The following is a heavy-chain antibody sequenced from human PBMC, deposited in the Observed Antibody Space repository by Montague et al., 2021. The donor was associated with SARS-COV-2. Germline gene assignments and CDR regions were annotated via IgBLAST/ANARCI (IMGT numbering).Heavy chain of an antibody. Sequence: SETLSLTCAVHGGSFSGNYWSWIRQPPGKGLEWFGEINHYGSTNXNPSPKSRVTMAVGTSKNQFSLKLSSVTAADTAVYYCARGLSVTTLFYYFGMDVWGQGTTVTVSS. CDR3: ARGLSVTTLFYYFGMDV. J-gene: IGHJ6*02. D-gene: IGHD4-11*01. CDR1: GGSFSGNY. CDR2: INHYGST. V-gene: IGHV4-34*01.